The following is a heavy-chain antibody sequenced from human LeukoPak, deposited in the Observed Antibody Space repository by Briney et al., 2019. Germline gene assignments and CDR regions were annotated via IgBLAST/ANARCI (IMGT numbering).Heavy chain of an antibody. D-gene: IGHD5-24*01. V-gene: IGHV3-21*01. CDR3: TRTLEMTSHNDAFDI. Sequence: GGSLRLSCAASGFTFSSFAINWVRQAPGEGLQWVSSISSNSRYIYTAKSVEGRFTTSRDNAQNSLYLQMNSLRADDTAVYYCTRTLEMTSHNDAFDIWGQGTMVTVSS. CDR1: GFTFSSFA. J-gene: IGHJ3*02. CDR2: ISSNSRYI.